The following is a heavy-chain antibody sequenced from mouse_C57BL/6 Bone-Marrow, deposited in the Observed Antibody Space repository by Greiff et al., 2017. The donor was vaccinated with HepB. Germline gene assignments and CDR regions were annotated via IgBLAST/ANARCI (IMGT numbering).Heavy chain of an antibody. CDR1: GFSLTSYG. Sequence: VKLQESGPGLVQPSQSLSITCTVSGFSLTSYGVHWVRQSPGKGLEWLGVIWSGGSTDYNAAFISRLSISKDNSKSQVFFKMNSLQADDTAIYYCARPYYSNYEFAYWGQGTLVTVSA. D-gene: IGHD2-5*01. J-gene: IGHJ3*01. V-gene: IGHV2-2*01. CDR2: IWSGGST. CDR3: ARPYYSNYEFAY.